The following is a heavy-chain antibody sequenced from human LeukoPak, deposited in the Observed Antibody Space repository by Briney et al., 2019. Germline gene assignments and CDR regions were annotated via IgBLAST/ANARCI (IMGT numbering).Heavy chain of an antibody. CDR2: ISGSGGST. CDR1: GFTFSSYG. CDR3: AEEVDYYDSGVDY. Sequence: GGTLRLSCAASGFTFSSYGMSWVRQAPGKGLEWVSAISGSGGSTYYADSVKGRFTISRDNSKNTLYLQMNSLRAEDTAVYYCAEEVDYYDSGVDYWGQGTLVTVSS. J-gene: IGHJ4*02. V-gene: IGHV3-23*01. D-gene: IGHD3-22*01.